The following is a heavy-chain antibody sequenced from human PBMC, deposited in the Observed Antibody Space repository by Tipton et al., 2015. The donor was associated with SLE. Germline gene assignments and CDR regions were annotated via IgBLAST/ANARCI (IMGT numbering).Heavy chain of an antibody. D-gene: IGHD3-10*01. CDR2: ISAYNGNT. V-gene: IGHV1-18*01. J-gene: IGHJ3*02. CDR1: GYTFTSYG. CDR3: ARDRKGGMVWGVIAAFDI. Sequence: QLVQSGAEVKKPGASVRVSCKASGYTFTSYGISWVRQAPGQGLEWMGWISAYNGNTNPAQNLQGRVTMTADTSTSTAYMELRSLRSDDTAVYYCARDRKGGMVWGVIAAFDIWGQGTMVTVSS.